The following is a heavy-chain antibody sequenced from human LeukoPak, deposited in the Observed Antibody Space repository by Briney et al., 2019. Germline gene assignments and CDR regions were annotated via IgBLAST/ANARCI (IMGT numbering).Heavy chain of an antibody. CDR1: GGSITTYY. CDR3: ARDNPANWFDP. D-gene: IGHD1-14*01. CDR2: IYYSGGT. J-gene: IGHJ5*02. Sequence: SETLSLTCTVSGGSITTYYWSWIRQSPGKGLEWIGYIYYSGGTNYNPSPKSRVTLSIDASKNQFSLRLSSVTAADTAIYYCARDNPANWFDPWGQGTLVTVSS. V-gene: IGHV4-59*01.